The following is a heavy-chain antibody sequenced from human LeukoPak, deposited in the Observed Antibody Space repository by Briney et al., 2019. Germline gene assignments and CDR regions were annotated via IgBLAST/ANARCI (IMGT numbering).Heavy chain of an antibody. CDR1: GFTFDDYG. J-gene: IGHJ4*02. Sequence: GGSLRLSCAASGFTFDDYGMSWVRQAPGKGLEWVSGINWNGGSTGYADSVKGRFTISRDNAKNSLYLQMNSLRAEDTAVYYCARESPYYDFWSGYSDYWGQGTLATVSS. V-gene: IGHV3-20*04. CDR2: INWNGGST. CDR3: ARESPYYDFWSGYSDY. D-gene: IGHD3-3*01.